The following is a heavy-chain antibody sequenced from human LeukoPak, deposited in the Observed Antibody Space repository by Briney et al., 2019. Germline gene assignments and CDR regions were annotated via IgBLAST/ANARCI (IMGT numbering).Heavy chain of an antibody. V-gene: IGHV5-51*01. CDR2: IYPGDSLGDSNP. CDR3: ARLGACNDNNCYSGDY. Sequence: GESLKISCKGSGYSFTSYWIGWVRQLPGKGLEWMGIIYPGDSLGDSNPRYSPSFQGQVTISADKSISTAYLQWSSLKASDSAMYYCARLGACNDNNCYSGDYWGQGTLVTVSS. CDR1: GYSFTSYW. J-gene: IGHJ4*02. D-gene: IGHD2-15*01.